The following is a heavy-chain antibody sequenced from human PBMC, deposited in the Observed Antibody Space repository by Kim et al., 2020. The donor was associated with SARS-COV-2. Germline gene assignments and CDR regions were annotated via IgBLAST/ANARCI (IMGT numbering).Heavy chain of an antibody. CDR3: ARVLGSGSWHDAFDI. CDR2: INSDGSST. V-gene: IGHV3-74*01. CDR1: GFTFSSYW. D-gene: IGHD3-10*01. Sequence: GGSLRLSCAASGFTFSSYWMHWVRQAPGKGLVWVSRINSDGSSTSYADSVKGRFTISRDNAKNTLYLQMNSLRAEDTAVYYCARVLGSGSWHDAFDIWGQGTMVTVSS. J-gene: IGHJ3*02.